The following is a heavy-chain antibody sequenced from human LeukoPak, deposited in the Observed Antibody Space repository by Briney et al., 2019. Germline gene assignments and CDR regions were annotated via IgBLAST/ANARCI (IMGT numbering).Heavy chain of an antibody. CDR2: ISYDGSNK. V-gene: IGHV3-30-3*01. J-gene: IGHJ4*02. CDR1: GFTFSSYA. CDR3: ARDADY. Sequence: GGSLRLSCAASGFTFSSYAMHWVRQAPGKGLEWVAVISYDGSNKYYADSVKGRFTISRDNSKNTLYLQMNSLRAEDTAVYYCARDADYWGQGTLVTVSS.